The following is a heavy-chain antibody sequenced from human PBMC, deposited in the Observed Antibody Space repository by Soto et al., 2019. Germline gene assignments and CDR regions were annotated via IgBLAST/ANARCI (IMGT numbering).Heavy chain of an antibody. CDR1: GFTFSSYG. CDR2: IWYDGSNK. J-gene: IGHJ4*02. D-gene: IGHD1-7*01. V-gene: IGHV3-33*01. Sequence: PGGSLRLSCAASGFTFSSYGMHWVRQAPGKGLEWVAVIWYDGSNKYYADSVKGRFTISRDNSKNTLYLQMNSLRAEDTAVYYCARDLNWNYVLDYWGQGTLVTVSS. CDR3: ARDLNWNYVLDY.